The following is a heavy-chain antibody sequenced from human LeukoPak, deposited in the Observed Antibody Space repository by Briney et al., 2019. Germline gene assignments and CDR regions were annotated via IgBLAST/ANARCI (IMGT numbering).Heavy chain of an antibody. CDR3: ASTRSENFFFDY. CDR2: INPNSGGT. Sequence: ASVKVSCKASGYTFTGYYMHWVRQAPGQGLEWMGWINPNSGGTNYAQKFQGRVIMTRDTSISTAYMELSRLRSDDTAVYYCASTRSENFFFDYWGQGTLVTVSS. D-gene: IGHD2-2*01. CDR1: GYTFTGYY. J-gene: IGHJ4*02. V-gene: IGHV1-2*02.